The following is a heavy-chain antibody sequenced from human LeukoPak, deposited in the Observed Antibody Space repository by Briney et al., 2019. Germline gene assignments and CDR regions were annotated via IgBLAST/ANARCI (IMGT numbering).Heavy chain of an antibody. CDR1: GYTFTGYY. V-gene: IGHV1-2*06. D-gene: IGHD3-3*01. CDR3: ASFGMETHDAFDI. Sequence: ASVKVSCKASGYTFTGYYMHWARQAPGQGREWMGRINPNSGGTNYAQKFQGRVTMTRDTSISTAYMELSRLRSDDTAVYYCASFGMETHDAFDIWGQGTMVTVSS. J-gene: IGHJ3*02. CDR2: INPNSGGT.